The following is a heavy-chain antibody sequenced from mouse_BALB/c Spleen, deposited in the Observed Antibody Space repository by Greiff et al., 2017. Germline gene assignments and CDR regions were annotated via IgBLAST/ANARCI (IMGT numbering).Heavy chain of an antibody. D-gene: IGHD2-1*01. CDR2: ISSGSSTI. CDR1: GFTFSSFG. V-gene: IGHV5-17*02. J-gene: IGHJ4*01. CDR3: ARRGNYEYYYAMDY. Sequence: EVQLVESGGGLVQPGGSRKLSCAASGFTFSSFGMHWVRQAPEKGLEWVAYISSGSSTIYYADTVKGRFTSSRDNPKNTLFLQMTSLRSEDTAMYYCARRGNYEYYYAMDYWGQGTSVTVSS.